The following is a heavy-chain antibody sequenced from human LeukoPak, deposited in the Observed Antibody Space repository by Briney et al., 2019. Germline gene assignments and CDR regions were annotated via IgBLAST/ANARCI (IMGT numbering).Heavy chain of an antibody. V-gene: IGHV3-72*01. D-gene: IGHD3-3*01. Sequence: PGGSLRLSCAASGFTFSDHYMDWVRQAPGKGLEWVGRTRNKANSYTTEYDASVKGRFTISRDDSKNSLYLQMNSLKTEDTAVYYCARGETLGLRFLGWGGYGMDVWGQGTTVTVSS. CDR3: ARGETLGLRFLGWGGYGMDV. CDR2: TRNKANSYTT. J-gene: IGHJ6*02. CDR1: GFTFSDHY.